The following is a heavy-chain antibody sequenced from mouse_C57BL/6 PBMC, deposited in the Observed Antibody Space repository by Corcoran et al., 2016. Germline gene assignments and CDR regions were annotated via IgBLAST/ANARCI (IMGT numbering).Heavy chain of an antibody. CDR3: ARSAAQAPDY. CDR2: INTYSGVP. V-gene: IGHV9-3*01. CDR1: GYTFTTYG. D-gene: IGHD3-2*02. J-gene: IGHJ2*01. Sequence: QIQLVQSGPELKKPGETVKISCKTSGYTFTTYGMSWVKKAPGKGLKWMGWINTYSGVPTYADDFKGRFAFSLETSASTAYLQINNLKNEDTATYFCARSAAQAPDYWGQGTTLTVSS.